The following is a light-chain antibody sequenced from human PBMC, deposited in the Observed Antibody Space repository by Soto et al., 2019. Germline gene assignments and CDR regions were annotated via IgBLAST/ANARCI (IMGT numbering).Light chain of an antibody. CDR3: HQYNSYSPLA. CDR2: DAS. J-gene: IGKJ4*01. V-gene: IGKV1-5*01. CDR1: QSISSW. Sequence: DIQMTQSPSTLSASVGDRVTITCRASQSISSWLAWYQQKPGKAPKLLIYDASSLESGVPSSFSGSGSGTEFTLTISSLQPDDFATYYCHQYNSYSPLAFGGGTQVEIK.